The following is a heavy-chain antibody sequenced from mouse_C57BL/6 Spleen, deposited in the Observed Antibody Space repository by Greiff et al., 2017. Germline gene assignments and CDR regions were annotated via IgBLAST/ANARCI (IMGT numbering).Heavy chain of an antibody. Sequence: QVQLQQPGAELVRPGSSVKLSCKASGYTFTSYWMHWVKQRPIQGLEWIGNIDPSDSETHYNQKFKDKATLTVDKSSSSAYMQLSSLTSEDSAVYYWAIDYGSSCGYCDVWGTGNTVTVSA. CDR1: GYTFTSYW. V-gene: IGHV1-52*01. CDR2: IDPSDSET. J-gene: IGHJ1*03. D-gene: IGHD1-1*01. CDR3: AIDYGSSCGYCDV.